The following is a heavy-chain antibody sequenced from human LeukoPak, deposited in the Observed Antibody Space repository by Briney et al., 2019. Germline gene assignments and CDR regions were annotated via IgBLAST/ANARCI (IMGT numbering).Heavy chain of an antibody. D-gene: IGHD2-15*01. J-gene: IGHJ5*02. Sequence: SETLSLTCTVSGGSISSSHYNWGWIRQPPGKGLEWIGSIYYSGTTYYNPSLKSRVTISVDTSKNQFSLKLTSVTAADTAVYYCARWWGFDPWGQGTLVTVSS. CDR1: GGSISSSHYN. V-gene: IGHV4-39*07. CDR3: ARWWGFDP. CDR2: IYYSGTT.